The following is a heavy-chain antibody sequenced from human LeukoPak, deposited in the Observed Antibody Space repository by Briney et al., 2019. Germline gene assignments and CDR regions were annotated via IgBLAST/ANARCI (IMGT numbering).Heavy chain of an antibody. CDR1: GFTFTTYS. CDR3: ARLGRQQVYYYYMDV. J-gene: IGHJ6*03. D-gene: IGHD6-13*01. CDR2: ISSSSSST. Sequence: GGSLRLSCAASGFTFTTYSMYWVRQAPGKGLEWVSDISSSSSSTYYADSLKGRFTISRDNAKNSLYLQMNNLRAEDTAVYYCARLGRQQVYYYYMDVWGKGTTVTVSS. V-gene: IGHV3-48*01.